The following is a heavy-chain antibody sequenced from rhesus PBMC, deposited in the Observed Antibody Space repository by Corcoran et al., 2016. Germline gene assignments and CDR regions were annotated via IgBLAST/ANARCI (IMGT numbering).Heavy chain of an antibody. CDR1: GFTFSSYV. Sequence: EVRLVESGGGLVQPGGSLRLSCAASGFTFSSYVMSWVRHAPGKGLEWVSAINCGGGSTYDADCVNGRFTISRDNSKNMLSLQMNSLRAEDTAVYYCAKVLVVVAIGWDYWGQGVLVTGSS. V-gene: IGHV3S5*01. CDR2: INCGGGST. D-gene: IGHD2-21*01. CDR3: AKVLVVVAIGWDY. J-gene: IGHJ4*01.